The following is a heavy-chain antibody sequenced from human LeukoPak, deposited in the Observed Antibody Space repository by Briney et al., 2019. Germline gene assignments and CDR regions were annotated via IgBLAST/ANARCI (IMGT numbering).Heavy chain of an antibody. V-gene: IGHV4-39*01. CDR2: IYYSGT. J-gene: IGHJ5*02. CDR3: ATMVRGVIMGSDWFDP. Sequence: SETLSLTCTVSGGSISSSSYYWGWIRQPPGKGLEWIGNIYYSGTYYNPSLKSRVTISVDTSKNQFSLKLSSVTAADTAVYYCATMVRGVIMGSDWFDPWGQGTLVTVS. CDR1: GGSISSSSYY. D-gene: IGHD3-10*01.